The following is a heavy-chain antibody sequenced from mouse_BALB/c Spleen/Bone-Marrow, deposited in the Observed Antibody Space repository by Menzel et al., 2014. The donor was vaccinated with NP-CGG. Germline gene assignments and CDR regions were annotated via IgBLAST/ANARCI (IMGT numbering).Heavy chain of an antibody. Sequence: VQLQQSGAELVKPGASVKLSCTASGFNIKDTYMHWVKQRPEQGLEWIGRIDPANGNTKYDPKFQSKATITADTSSNTAYLQLSSLTSEDTAVYYCARKDGYSSGRFDVWGAGTTVTVSS. CDR1: GFNIKDTY. CDR2: IDPANGNT. D-gene: IGHD2-3*01. V-gene: IGHV14-3*02. CDR3: ARKDGYSSGRFDV. J-gene: IGHJ1*01.